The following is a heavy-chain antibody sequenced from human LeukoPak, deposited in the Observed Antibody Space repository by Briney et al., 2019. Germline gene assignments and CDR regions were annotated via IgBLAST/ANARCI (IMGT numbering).Heavy chain of an antibody. CDR1: GFTFSSYA. Sequence: GWSLRLSCAASGFTFSSYAMHWVRQAPVKGLDWVAVISYDGSNKYYADSVKGRFTISRDNSKNTLYLQMNSLRAEDTAVYYFSFQAQDGIRDFDWLLDVWGKGTTVTVSS. CDR3: SFQAQDGIRDFDWLLDV. D-gene: IGHD3-9*01. J-gene: IGHJ6*04. V-gene: IGHV3-30-3*01. CDR2: ISYDGSNK.